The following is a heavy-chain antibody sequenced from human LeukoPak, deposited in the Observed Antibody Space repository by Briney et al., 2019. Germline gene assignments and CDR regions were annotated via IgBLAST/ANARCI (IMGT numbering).Heavy chain of an antibody. D-gene: IGHD1-26*01. CDR2: ISYDGSNK. V-gene: IGHV3-30*18. Sequence: GGSLRLSCAASGFTFSSCGMHWVRQAPGKGLEWVAVISYDGSNKYYADSEKDRFTISRDNSKNTLYLQMNSLRADDTAVYYCAKVVGATWDYYYGMDVWGQGTTVTVSS. J-gene: IGHJ6*02. CDR3: AKVVGATWDYYYGMDV. CDR1: GFTFSSCG.